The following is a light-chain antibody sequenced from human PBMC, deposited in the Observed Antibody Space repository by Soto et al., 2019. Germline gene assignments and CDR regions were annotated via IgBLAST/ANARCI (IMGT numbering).Light chain of an antibody. CDR2: AAS. CDR3: QQLKSYPLT. CDR1: QGISSY. Sequence: IELTQSPSSLSASVGDRVTLTCRASQGISSYLAWYQQKPGKAPNLLIYAASTLQSGVPSRFSGSGSGTDFTLTISSLQPEDLATYYCQQLKSYPLTFGGGTKV. V-gene: IGKV1-9*01. J-gene: IGKJ4*01.